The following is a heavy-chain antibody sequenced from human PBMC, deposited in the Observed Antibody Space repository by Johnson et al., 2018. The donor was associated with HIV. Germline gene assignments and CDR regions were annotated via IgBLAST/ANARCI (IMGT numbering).Heavy chain of an antibody. CDR2: ISSSGSAI. V-gene: IGHV3-11*01. CDR1: GFTFSDYY. Sequence: QMLLVESGGGLVKPGGSLRLSCAASGFTFSDYYMSWIRQAPGKGLEWVSYISSSGSAIYYADPVKGRFTISRDNAKNSLYLQMNSLRAEDTALYYCAKVVAAAATGDEDGFDIWGQGTMVTVSS. D-gene: IGHD6-13*01. J-gene: IGHJ3*02. CDR3: AKVVAAAATGDEDGFDI.